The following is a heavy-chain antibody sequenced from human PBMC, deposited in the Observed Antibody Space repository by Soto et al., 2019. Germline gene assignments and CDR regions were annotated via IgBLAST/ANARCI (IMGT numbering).Heavy chain of an antibody. CDR3: ARDHLVWSGSYYYYGMDV. CDR1: GGSFRGHF. Sequence: PSETLSLTCAVYGGSFRGHFWSWIRRPPGKGLEWIGEINHSGITSYSPSLGSRVTTSVDTPKNQFSLRLRSVTAADTAIYYCARDHLVWSGSYYYYGMDVWGQGTTVTVSS. J-gene: IGHJ6*02. CDR2: INHSGIT. D-gene: IGHD3-3*01. V-gene: IGHV4-34*10.